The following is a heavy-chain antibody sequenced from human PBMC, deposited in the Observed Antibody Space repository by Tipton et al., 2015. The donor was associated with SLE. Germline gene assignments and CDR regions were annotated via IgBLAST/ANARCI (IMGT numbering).Heavy chain of an antibody. CDR2: ISYDGSDK. CDR3: AKHRGTPDSSCDL. Sequence: SLRLSCAVSGLTFSSYGMHWVRQAPGKGLEWVAVISYDGSDKYYGDSVKGRFTISRDNSNNTLYLQMNSLRAEDTAVYYCAKHRGTPDSSCDLWGQGTMVTVSS. J-gene: IGHJ3*01. V-gene: IGHV3-30*18. D-gene: IGHD3-22*01. CDR1: GLTFSSYG.